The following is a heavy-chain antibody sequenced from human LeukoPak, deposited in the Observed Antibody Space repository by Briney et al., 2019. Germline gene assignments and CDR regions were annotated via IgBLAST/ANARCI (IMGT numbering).Heavy chain of an antibody. D-gene: IGHD2-2*01. V-gene: IGHV4-34*01. J-gene: IGHJ3*02. CDR1: GGSFSGYY. CDR2: INHSGST. Sequence: SETLPLTCAVYGGSFSGYYRSWIRQPPGKGLEWIGEINHSGSTNYNPSLKSRVTISVDTPKNQFSLKLSSVTAADTAVHYCARVRYCSSTSCYSKSAFDIWGQGTMVTVSS. CDR3: ARVRYCSSTSCYSKSAFDI.